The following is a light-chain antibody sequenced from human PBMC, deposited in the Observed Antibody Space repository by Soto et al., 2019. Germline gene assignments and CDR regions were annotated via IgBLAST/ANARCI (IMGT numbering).Light chain of an antibody. Sequence: EIVLTQSPDTLSLSPGDRAALSCRASQTVTSNYLVWYQQRPGQAPRLLFYGASSRATGIPDRFSGSGSGTDFTLTISRLETEDFAVYYCQQYGRSPYTFGQGTKLEI. J-gene: IGKJ2*01. V-gene: IGKV3-20*01. CDR3: QQYGRSPYT. CDR2: GAS. CDR1: QTVTSNY.